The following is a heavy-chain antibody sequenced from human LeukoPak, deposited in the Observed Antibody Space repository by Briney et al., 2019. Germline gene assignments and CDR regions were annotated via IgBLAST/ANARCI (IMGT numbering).Heavy chain of an antibody. Sequence: GSLSLSFAASGFTFSSYTMNWVRQAPGKGLEWIGEINHSGSTNYNPSLRSRVTISVDTSKNRFSLKLSSVTAADTALYYCARRRNYLSHFDYWGQGTLVTVSS. J-gene: IGHJ4*02. CDR1: GFTFSSYT. V-gene: IGHV4-34*01. CDR2: INHSGST. D-gene: IGHD1-7*01. CDR3: ARRRNYLSHFDY.